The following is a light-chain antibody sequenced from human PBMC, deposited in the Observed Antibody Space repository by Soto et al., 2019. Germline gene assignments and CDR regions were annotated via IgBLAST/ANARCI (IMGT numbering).Light chain of an antibody. CDR2: AAS. CDR1: QSISSY. V-gene: IGKV1-39*01. CDR3: QQGYSTPWT. Sequence: DIPMTQSPSSLSASVVDRVTITCRASQSISSYLHWYQQKPGKAPKLLIYAASNLQSGVPSRFSASGSGTDFTLTLNSLQPEDFATYYCQQGYSTPWTFGQGTKVEIK. J-gene: IGKJ1*01.